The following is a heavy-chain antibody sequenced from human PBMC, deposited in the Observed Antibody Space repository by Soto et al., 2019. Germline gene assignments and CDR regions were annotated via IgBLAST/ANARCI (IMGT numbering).Heavy chain of an antibody. D-gene: IGHD6-6*01. J-gene: IGHJ4*02. V-gene: IGHV6-1*01. Sequence: QTHSLTCAICGDSVSSNSAAWNLIRRSPSRVLEWLGRTYYRTKWYNDYAVSVKSRITINPDTSKNQFSLQLNSVTPEDTAVYYCARVEAARTWGLRAPFDYWGQGTLVTVSS. CDR1: GDSVSSNSAA. CDR3: ARVEAARTWGLRAPFDY. CDR2: TYYRTKWYN.